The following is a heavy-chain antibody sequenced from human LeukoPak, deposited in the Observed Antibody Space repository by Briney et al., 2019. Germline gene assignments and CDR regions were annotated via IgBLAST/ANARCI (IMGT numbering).Heavy chain of an antibody. D-gene: IGHD5-18*01. V-gene: IGHV1-46*01. CDR1: GYTFTNYY. Sequence: ASVKVSCKASGYTFTNYYMHWVRQASGQGLEWMAIINPSGGTTNYAQKFQGRVTMTRDTSTSTVYMELSSLRSEDTAVYYCARGAGYTYGSFDYWGQGILITVSS. CDR3: ARGAGYTYGSFDY. CDR2: INPSGGTT. J-gene: IGHJ4*02.